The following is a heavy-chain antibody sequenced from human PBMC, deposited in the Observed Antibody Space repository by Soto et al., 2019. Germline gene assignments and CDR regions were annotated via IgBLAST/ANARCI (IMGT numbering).Heavy chain of an antibody. J-gene: IGHJ3*01. Sequence: PGGSLRLSCAASGFTFRIYRMSWVRQAPGKGLEWVSTINDGGENTYYTDSVKGRFTISRDNSKNTLYLQINSLRAEDTAVYYCKTFAPDEGFDAWGQGTMVTVSS. CDR3: KTFAPDEGFDA. CDR1: GFTFRIYR. CDR2: INDGGENT. V-gene: IGHV3-23*01.